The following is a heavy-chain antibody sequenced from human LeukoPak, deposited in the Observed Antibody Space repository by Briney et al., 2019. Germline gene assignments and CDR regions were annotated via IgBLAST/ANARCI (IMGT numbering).Heavy chain of an antibody. V-gene: IGHV3-13*01. J-gene: IGHJ6*02. CDR2: IGTAGDT. CDR1: GFTFSSYD. D-gene: IGHD5-18*01. Sequence: PGGSLRLSCAASGFTFSSYDMHWVRQATGKGLEWVSAIGTAGDTYYPGSVKGRFTISRENAKNSLYLQMNSLRAEDTVVYYCARGARGYSYGRYYYYGMDVWGQGTTVTVSS. CDR3: ARGARGYSYGRYYYYGMDV.